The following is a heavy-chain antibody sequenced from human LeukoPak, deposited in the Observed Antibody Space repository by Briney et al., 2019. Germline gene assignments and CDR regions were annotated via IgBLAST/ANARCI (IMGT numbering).Heavy chain of an antibody. CDR3: ARDSGTTGEVKFDP. V-gene: IGHV4-4*07. J-gene: IGHJ5*02. CDR1: GGSFSGYY. Sequence: SETLSLTCAVYGGSFSGYYWGWIRQPAGKGLEWIGRIYNSGSTTYNPSLKSRVTMSVDTSKNQFSLKLSSVTAADTAVYYCARDSGTTGEVKFDPWGQGTLVTVSS. CDR2: IYNSGST. D-gene: IGHD3-10*01.